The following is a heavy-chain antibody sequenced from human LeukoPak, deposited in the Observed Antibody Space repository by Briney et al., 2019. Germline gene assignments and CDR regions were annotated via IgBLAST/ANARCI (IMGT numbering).Heavy chain of an antibody. V-gene: IGHV4-59*12. J-gene: IGHJ5*02. CDR1: GGSISSYY. CDR2: IYYSGST. CDR3: ARSYGSGSYYPSNWFDP. Sequence: SETLSLTCTVSGGSISSYYWSWIRQPPGKGLEWIGYIYYSGSTNYNPSLKSRVTISVDTSKNQFSLKLSSVTAADTAVYYCARSYGSGSYYPSNWFDPWGQGTLVTVSS. D-gene: IGHD3-10*01.